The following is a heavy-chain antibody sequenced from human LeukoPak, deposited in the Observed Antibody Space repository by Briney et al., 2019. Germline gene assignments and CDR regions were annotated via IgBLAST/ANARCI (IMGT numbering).Heavy chain of an antibody. CDR1: GFTFSDYY. CDR2: ISSSGSTI. CDR3: ARDRGGYCSGGSCYSEYYFDY. V-gene: IGHV3-11*01. J-gene: IGHJ4*02. Sequence: GGSLRLSCAASGFTFSDYYMSWIRQAPGKGLEWVSYISSSGSTIYYADSVKGRFTISRDNAKSSLYLQMNSLRAEDTAVYYCARDRGGYCSGGSCYSEYYFDYWGQGTLVTVSS. D-gene: IGHD2-15*01.